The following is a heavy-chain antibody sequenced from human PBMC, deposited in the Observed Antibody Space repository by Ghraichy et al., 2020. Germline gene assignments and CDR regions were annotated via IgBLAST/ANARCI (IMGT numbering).Heavy chain of an antibody. CDR2: ISYDGSNK. Sequence: GSLRLSCAASGFTFSSYGMHWVRQAPGKGLEWVAVISYDGSNKYYADSVKGRFTISRDNSKNTLYLQMNSLRAEDTAVYYCAKEGGTFEYSSSRGFDYWGQGTLVTVSS. CDR1: GFTFSSYG. D-gene: IGHD6-6*01. CDR3: AKEGGTFEYSSSRGFDY. J-gene: IGHJ4*02. V-gene: IGHV3-30*18.